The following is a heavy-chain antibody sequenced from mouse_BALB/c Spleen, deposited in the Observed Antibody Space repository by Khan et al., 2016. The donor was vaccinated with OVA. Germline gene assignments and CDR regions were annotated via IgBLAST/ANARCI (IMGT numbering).Heavy chain of an antibody. D-gene: IGHD2-2*01. CDR1: GYSFTTYY. Sequence: VQLKQSGPELMKPGTSVKISCKASGYSFTTYYIHWVIQTHGKSLEWIGYIDPFSGGTTYNQKFKGRATLTVDKSSSTAYIHLSNLTSEDSAVYYCTRHGYVAWFTYWGQGTLVTVSA. V-gene: IGHV1S135*01. CDR3: TRHGYVAWFTY. J-gene: IGHJ3*01. CDR2: IDPFSGGT.